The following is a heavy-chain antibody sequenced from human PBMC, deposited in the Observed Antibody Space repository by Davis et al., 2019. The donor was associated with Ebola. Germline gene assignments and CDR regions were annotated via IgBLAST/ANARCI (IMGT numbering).Heavy chain of an antibody. J-gene: IGHJ4*02. D-gene: IGHD5-12*01. V-gene: IGHV1-46*01. CDR2: INPSGGST. CDR1: GYTFTSYY. Sequence: ASVTVSCKPSGYTFTSYYIHWVRQAPGQGLEWMGIINPSGGSTGYAQKFQGRVTMTRDTSTSTVYMELSSLRSEDTAVYYCGGVGGGGVGYDFGYWGQGTLVTVSS. CDR3: GGVGGGGVGYDFGY.